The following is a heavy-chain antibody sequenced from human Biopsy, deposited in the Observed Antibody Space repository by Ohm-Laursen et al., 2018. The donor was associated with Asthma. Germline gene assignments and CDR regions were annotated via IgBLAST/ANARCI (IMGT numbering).Heavy chain of an antibody. CDR3: ARGPELDV. V-gene: IGHV4-34*01. J-gene: IGHJ6*02. CDR1: PGSFSGFF. CDR2: TNERGVT. Sequence: SQTLSLTCSVYPGSFSGFFWTWIRQSLGKGLEWIGETNERGVTNNNPSLKSRVIISIDTYWNRVSLKLTSVTAADTAVYYCARGPELDVWGQGTTVTVSS.